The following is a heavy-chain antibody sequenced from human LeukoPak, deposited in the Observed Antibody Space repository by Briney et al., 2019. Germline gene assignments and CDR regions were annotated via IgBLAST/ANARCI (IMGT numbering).Heavy chain of an antibody. V-gene: IGHV4-34*01. J-gene: IGHJ4*02. Sequence: SETLSLTCAVYGGSFSGHYWSWIRQPPGKGLEWIGEIYHSGSTNYNPSLKSRVTISLDMSKNQFSLKLRSVTAADTAVYYCARSSTIHGHFDYWGQGTLVTVSS. D-gene: IGHD5-18*01. CDR3: ARSSTIHGHFDY. CDR1: GGSFSGHY. CDR2: IYHSGST.